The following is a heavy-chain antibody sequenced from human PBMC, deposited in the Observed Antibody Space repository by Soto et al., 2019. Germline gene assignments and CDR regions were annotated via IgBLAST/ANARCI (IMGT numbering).Heavy chain of an antibody. V-gene: IGHV3-30-3*01. CDR2: ISSDGGNR. D-gene: IGHD3-3*01. Sequence: VGSLRLSCAASGFTFSDYALHWVRQAPGKGLEWVTVISSDGGNRYYADSVKGRFTISRDNSKNTLYLQMNSLRVEDTAIYYCATRITVFGLLIPPFDPWGQGTQVTVSS. J-gene: IGHJ5*02. CDR3: ATRITVFGLLIPPFDP. CDR1: GFTFSDYA.